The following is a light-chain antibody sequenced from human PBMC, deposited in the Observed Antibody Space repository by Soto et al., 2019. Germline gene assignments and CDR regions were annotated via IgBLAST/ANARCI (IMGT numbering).Light chain of an antibody. Sequence: QSALTQPASVSGSPGQSITISCTGTSSDVGGYNYVSWYQQHPGKAPKLMIYEVSNRPSGVSNRFSGSKSGNTASLTISGLQAEDEADYYCSSYTGTSTLLFGGGTKLTVL. V-gene: IGLV2-14*01. CDR1: SSDVGGYNY. J-gene: IGLJ2*01. CDR2: EVS. CDR3: SSYTGTSTLL.